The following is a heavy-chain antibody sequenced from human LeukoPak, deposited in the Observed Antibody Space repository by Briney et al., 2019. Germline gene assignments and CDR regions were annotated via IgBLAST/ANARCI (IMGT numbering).Heavy chain of an antibody. CDR3: ARDQTTYYDFWSAQGGE. D-gene: IGHD3-3*01. Sequence: GGSLRLSCAASGFTFRNYWMSWVRQAPGKGLEWVSSISSSSSYIYYADSVKGRFTISRDNAKNSLYLQMNSLRAEDTAVYYCARDQTTYYDFWSAQGGEWGQGTLVTVSS. CDR2: ISSSSSYI. J-gene: IGHJ4*02. V-gene: IGHV3-21*01. CDR1: GFTFRNYW.